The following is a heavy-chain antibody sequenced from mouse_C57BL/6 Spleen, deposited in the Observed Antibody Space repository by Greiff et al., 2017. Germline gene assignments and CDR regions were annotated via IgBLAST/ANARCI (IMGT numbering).Heavy chain of an antibody. Sequence: QVQLQQSGAELVKPGASVKISCKASGYAFSSYWMNWVKQRPGKGLEWIGQIYPGDGDTNYNGQFKGKATLTADKSSSTAYMQLSSLSSEDSAVDFCAREGGLLRSAFAYWGQGTLVTVAA. CDR1: GYAFSSYW. J-gene: IGHJ3*01. D-gene: IGHD1-1*01. CDR3: AREGGLLRSAFAY. CDR2: IYPGDGDT. V-gene: IGHV1-80*01.